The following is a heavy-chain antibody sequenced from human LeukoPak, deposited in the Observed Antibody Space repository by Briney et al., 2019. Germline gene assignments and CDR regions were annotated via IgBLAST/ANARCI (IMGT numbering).Heavy chain of an antibody. CDR2: VNSDGSWT. J-gene: IGHJ6*02. D-gene: IGHD1-26*01. CDR3: AKDRLYSGSYPDGMDV. V-gene: IGHV3-74*01. CDR1: GNYW. Sequence: PGGSLRLSCAASGNYWMHWVRQAPGKGLVWVSHVNSDGSWTSHADSVKGRFTISKDNAKNTVYLQMNNLRTEDTAVYYCAKDRLYSGSYPDGMDVWGQGTTVTVSS.